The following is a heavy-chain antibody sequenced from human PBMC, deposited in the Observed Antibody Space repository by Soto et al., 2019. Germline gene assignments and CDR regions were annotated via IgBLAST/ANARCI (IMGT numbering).Heavy chain of an antibody. V-gene: IGHV3-33*01. Sequence: QVQLVESGGGVVQPGKSLRLSCAASGFKFRNYAIHWVRQAPGKGLEWLAVIWFDGSKKYYADSVKGRFTISRDNSKNTVYLDMNSLTADDSGVFSCARAHTMMILYRFDAWGHGTLVTVSS. J-gene: IGHJ5*01. CDR2: IWFDGSKK. CDR3: ARAHTMMILYRFDA. CDR1: GFKFRNYA. D-gene: IGHD3-22*01.